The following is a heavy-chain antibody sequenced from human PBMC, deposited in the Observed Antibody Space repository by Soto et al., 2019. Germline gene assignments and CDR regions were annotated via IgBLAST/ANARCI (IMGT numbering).Heavy chain of an antibody. J-gene: IGHJ5*02. Sequence: SQTLSLTCAISGDSVSSNSAAWNWVRQSPSRGLEWLGRTYFRSKWYNDYAVSVKSRIIINPDTSNNQFSLQLNSVTPEDTAVYFCAKGDNLGPKTGYAFDPWGQGIMVTVSS. CDR3: AKGDNLGPKTGYAFDP. CDR1: GDSVSSNSAA. D-gene: IGHD5-12*01. CDR2: TYFRSKWYN. V-gene: IGHV6-1*01.